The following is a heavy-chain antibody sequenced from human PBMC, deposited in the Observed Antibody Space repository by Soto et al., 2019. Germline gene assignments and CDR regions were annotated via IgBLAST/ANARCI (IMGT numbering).Heavy chain of an antibody. CDR1: GYTFTSYA. Sequence: QVQLVQSGAEEKKPGASVKVSCKASGYTFTSYAMHWVRQAPGQRLEWMGWINAGNGNTKYSQKFQGRVTITRDTSASTAYKELSSLRSEDTAVYYCERGSGYYYWDDYWGQGTLVTVSS. D-gene: IGHD3-22*01. CDR3: ERGSGYYYWDDY. CDR2: INAGNGNT. J-gene: IGHJ4*02. V-gene: IGHV1-3*05.